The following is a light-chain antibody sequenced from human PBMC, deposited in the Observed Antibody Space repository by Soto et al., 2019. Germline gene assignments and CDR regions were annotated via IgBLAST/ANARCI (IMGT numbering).Light chain of an antibody. Sequence: QSALTQPASVSGSPGQSITISCTGTSDDVGGHNYVSWYQQHPGKAPKLIIYDVSNRPSGVSNRFSGSKSGNTASLTISGLQAEDEADYYCSSYASSGTVVFGGGTQLTVL. J-gene: IGLJ2*01. CDR2: DVS. CDR1: SDDVGGHNY. CDR3: SSYASSGTVV. V-gene: IGLV2-14*01.